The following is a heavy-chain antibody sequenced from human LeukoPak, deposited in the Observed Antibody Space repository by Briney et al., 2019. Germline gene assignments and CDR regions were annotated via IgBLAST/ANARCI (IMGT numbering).Heavy chain of an antibody. Sequence: ASVKVSCKASGYTFTSYGISWVRQAPGQGLEWMGWINPNSGGTNYAQKFQGRVTMTRDTSISTAYMELSRLRSDDTAVYYCARAPAMYYDFWSGHAFDIWGQGTMVTVSS. D-gene: IGHD3-3*01. CDR2: INPNSGGT. V-gene: IGHV1-2*02. CDR3: ARAPAMYYDFWSGHAFDI. J-gene: IGHJ3*02. CDR1: GYTFTSYG.